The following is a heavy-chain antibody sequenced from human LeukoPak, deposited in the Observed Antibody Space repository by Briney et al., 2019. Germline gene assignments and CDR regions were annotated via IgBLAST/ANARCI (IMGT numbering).Heavy chain of an antibody. CDR1: GGSVSGYY. J-gene: IGHJ4*02. CDR2: IYYSVNT. D-gene: IGHD3-22*01. Sequence: SETLSLTCTVSGGSVSGYYWSWIRQPPGKGLEWIGYIYYSVNTNYNPPLKSRVTISIDTSKNQFSLKLSSVTAADTAVYYCARHGLYDRSGYYTFDYWGQGTLVTVSS. V-gene: IGHV4-59*08. CDR3: ARHGLYDRSGYYTFDY.